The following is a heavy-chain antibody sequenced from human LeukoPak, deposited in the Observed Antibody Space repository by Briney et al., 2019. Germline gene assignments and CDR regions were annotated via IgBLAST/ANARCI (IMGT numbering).Heavy chain of an antibody. CDR3: ARRDGYNYDYYYGMDV. CDR1: GGSFSGYY. D-gene: IGHD5-24*01. Sequence: SETLSLTCAVYGGSFSGYYWSWIRQPPGKGLEWIGEINHSGSTNYNPSLKSRVTISVDTSKNQFSLKLSSVTAADTAVYYCARRDGYNYDYYYGMDVWGQGTTVTVSS. J-gene: IGHJ6*02. CDR2: INHSGST. V-gene: IGHV4-34*01.